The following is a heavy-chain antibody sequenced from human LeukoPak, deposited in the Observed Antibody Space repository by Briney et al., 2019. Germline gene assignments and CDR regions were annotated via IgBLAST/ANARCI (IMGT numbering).Heavy chain of an antibody. CDR3: ASTGYSSGWPFDY. V-gene: IGHV3-21*01. CDR2: ISSSSSYI. CDR1: GFTFSSYS. D-gene: IGHD6-19*01. J-gene: IGHJ4*02. Sequence: NAGGSLRLSCAASGFTFSSYSMNWVRQAPGKGLEWVSSISSSSSYIYYADSVKGRFTISRDNSKNTLYLQMNSLRAEDTAVYYCASTGYSSGWPFDYWGQGTLVTVSS.